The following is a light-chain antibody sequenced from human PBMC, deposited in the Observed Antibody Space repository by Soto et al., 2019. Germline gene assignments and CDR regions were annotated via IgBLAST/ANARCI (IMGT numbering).Light chain of an antibody. J-gene: IGLJ1*01. CDR1: SSDVGGYNY. CDR3: SSYTSSSTLYV. CDR2: EVS. Sequence: QSALTHPAPVSGSPGQSITISCTGTSSDVGGYNYVSWYQQHPGKAPKLMIYEVSTRPSGASNRFSGSKSGNTASLTISALQAEDEAAYYCSSYTSSSTLYVFGTGRKVIVL. V-gene: IGLV2-14*01.